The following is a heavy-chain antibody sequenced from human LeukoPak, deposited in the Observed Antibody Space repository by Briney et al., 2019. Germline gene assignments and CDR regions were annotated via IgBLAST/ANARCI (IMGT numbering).Heavy chain of an antibody. CDR2: IYYSGST. V-gene: IGHV4-59*01. J-gene: IGHJ5*02. Sequence: PSETLSLTCTVSGGSISSYYWSWIRQPPGKGLEWIGYIYYSGSTNYNPSLKSRVTISVDTSRNQFSLKLSSVTAADTAVYYCAREGARPRNWFDPWGQGTLVTVSS. CDR3: AREGARPRNWFDP. CDR1: GGSISSYY.